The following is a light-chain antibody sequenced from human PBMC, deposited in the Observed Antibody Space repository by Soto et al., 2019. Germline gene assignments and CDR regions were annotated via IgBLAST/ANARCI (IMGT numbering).Light chain of an antibody. Sequence: QSVLTQPASVSGSPGQSITISCTGTSSDVGVYNYVSWYQQHPGKAPKLMIYEVSNRPSGVSFRFSGSKSGNTASLTISGLQAEDEADYYCGSWDSSLRAYVFGTGTKVTVL. CDR3: GSWDSSLRAYV. J-gene: IGLJ1*01. V-gene: IGLV2-14*01. CDR2: EVS. CDR1: SSDVGVYNY.